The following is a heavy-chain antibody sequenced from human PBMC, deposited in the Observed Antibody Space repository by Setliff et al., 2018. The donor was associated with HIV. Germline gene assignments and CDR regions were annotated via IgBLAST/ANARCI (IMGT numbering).Heavy chain of an antibody. V-gene: IGHV1-3*01. D-gene: IGHD3-10*01. CDR1: GYTFTSFA. J-gene: IGHJ4*02. CDR3: ARDGWELDRGRADYFDY. CDR2: INAGNGDT. Sequence: ASVKVSCKASGYTFTSFAIHWVRQAPGHGLEWMGWINAGNGDTEYSQEFQGRVTIDRDTSATTAYMELRSLRSEDTAVYYCARDGWELDRGRADYFDYWGQGALVTVSS.